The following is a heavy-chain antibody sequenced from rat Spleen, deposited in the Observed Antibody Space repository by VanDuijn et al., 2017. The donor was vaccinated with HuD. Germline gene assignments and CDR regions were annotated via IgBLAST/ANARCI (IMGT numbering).Heavy chain of an antibody. V-gene: IGHV5S13*01. Sequence: EVQLVESGGGLLQPGRSMKLSCAASGFIFSNYGMAWVRQAPKKGLEWVAYISSGGRNTYYRDSVKGRFTISRDNAKNTLYLQMDSLRSEDTATYYCTRGGLYYFDYWGQGTSVIVSS. CDR3: TRGGLYYFDY. CDR1: GFIFSNYG. CDR2: ISSGGRNT. D-gene: IGHD1-1*01. J-gene: IGHJ4*01.